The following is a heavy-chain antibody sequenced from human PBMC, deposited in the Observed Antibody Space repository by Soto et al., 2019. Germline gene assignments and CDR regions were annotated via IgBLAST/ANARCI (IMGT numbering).Heavy chain of an antibody. D-gene: IGHD3-22*01. J-gene: IGHJ4*02. Sequence: GGSLRLSCAASGFTFSSYAMHWVRQAPGKGLEWVAVISYDGSNKYYADSVKGRFTISRDNSKNTLYLQMNSLRAEDTAVYYCARETHYYDSSGYYYVYFDYWGQGTLVTVSS. V-gene: IGHV3-30-3*01. CDR3: ARETHYYDSSGYYYVYFDY. CDR1: GFTFSSYA. CDR2: ISYDGSNK.